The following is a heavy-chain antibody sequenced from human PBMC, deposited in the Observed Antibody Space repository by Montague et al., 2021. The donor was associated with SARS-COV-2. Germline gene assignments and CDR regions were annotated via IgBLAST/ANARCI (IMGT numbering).Heavy chain of an antibody. CDR2: INQSGST. CDR3: ARGQSGITMIVVAILGVEFYFDN. V-gene: IGHV4-34*01. CDR1: GGPFSGSH. D-gene: IGHD3-22*01. J-gene: IGHJ4*02. Sequence: SETLSLTCAVYGGPFSGSHWSWLRQPPGKGLEWIGEINQSGSTKYNPSLKSRVTISVDTSKNQLSLKLSSLTAADTAVYYCARGQSGITMIVVAILGVEFYFDNWGQGTLVTVSS.